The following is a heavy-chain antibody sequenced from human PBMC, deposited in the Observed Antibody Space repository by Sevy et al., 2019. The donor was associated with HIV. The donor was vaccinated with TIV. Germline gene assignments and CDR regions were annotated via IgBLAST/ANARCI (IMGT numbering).Heavy chain of an antibody. CDR2: INGDGRTT. CDR1: GFTFGPYW. V-gene: IGHV3-74*01. CDR3: ARVLTRGSFDPLDM. J-gene: IGHJ3*02. D-gene: IGHD3-9*01. Sequence: GGSLRLSCAASGFTFGPYWMHWVRQAPGKGLVWVAVINGDGRTTKYAEIVKGRFTVSSDNVENTLSLQMNSLKDEDTAMYYCARVLTRGSFDPLDMWGQGTMVTVSS.